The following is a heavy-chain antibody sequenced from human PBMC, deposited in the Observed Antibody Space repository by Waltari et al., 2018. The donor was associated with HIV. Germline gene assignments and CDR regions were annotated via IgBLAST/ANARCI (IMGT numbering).Heavy chain of an antibody. CDR2: IYYSGST. V-gene: IGHV4-39*01. J-gene: IGHJ4*02. CDR3: ARHGFADYYDSSGYQKVFDY. D-gene: IGHD3-22*01. Sequence: QLQLQESGPGLVKPSETLSLTCTVSGGSISSSSYYWGWIRQPPGKGLEWIGSIYYSGSTYYNPSLKSRVTISVDTSKNQFSLKLSSVTAADTAVYYCARHGFADYYDSSGYQKVFDYWGQGTLVTVSS. CDR1: GGSISSSSYY.